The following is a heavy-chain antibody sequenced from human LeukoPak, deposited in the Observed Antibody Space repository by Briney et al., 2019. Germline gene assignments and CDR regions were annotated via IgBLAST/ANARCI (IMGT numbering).Heavy chain of an antibody. D-gene: IGHD3-3*01. CDR1: GYTFTSYD. Sequence: ASVKVSCKASGYTFTSYDINWVRQATGQGLEWMGWMNPNGGNTGYAQKFQGRVTITRNTSISTAYMELSSLRSEDTAVYYCARDRNDFWSGYYLDAFDIWGQGTMVTVSS. V-gene: IGHV1-8*03. CDR3: ARDRNDFWSGYYLDAFDI. CDR2: MNPNGGNT. J-gene: IGHJ3*02.